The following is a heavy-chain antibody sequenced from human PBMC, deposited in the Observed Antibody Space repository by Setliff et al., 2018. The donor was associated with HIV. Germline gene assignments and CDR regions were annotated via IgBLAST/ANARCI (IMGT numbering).Heavy chain of an antibody. CDR3: ARGGDPPYYFLGMDV. D-gene: IGHD3-10*01. Sequence: ASVKVSCKISGYTLTANGLNWVRKAPGQGPGWMGWFTSYNNQAEYAPKFQGRVTMTIDTSTSTAYMELRNLKYDDTAVYYCARGGDPPYYFLGMDVWGQGTTVTVSS. CDR1: GYTLTANG. V-gene: IGHV1-18*01. J-gene: IGHJ6*02. CDR2: FTSYNNQA.